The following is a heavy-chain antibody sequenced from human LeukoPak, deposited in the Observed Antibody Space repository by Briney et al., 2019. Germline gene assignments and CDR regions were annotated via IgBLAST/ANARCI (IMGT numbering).Heavy chain of an antibody. CDR2: ISSSSSYI. CDR1: GFTFSSYS. D-gene: IGHD6-13*01. CDR3: AKISSSSWSHFDY. Sequence: GGSLRLSCAASGFTFSSYSMNWVRQAPGKGLEWVSSISSSSSYIYYADSVKGRFTISRDNAKNSLYLQMNSLRAEDTAVYYCAKISSSSWSHFDYWGQGTLVTVSS. V-gene: IGHV3-21*01. J-gene: IGHJ4*02.